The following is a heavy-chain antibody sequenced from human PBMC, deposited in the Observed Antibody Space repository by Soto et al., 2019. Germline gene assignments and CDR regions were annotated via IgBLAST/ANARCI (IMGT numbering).Heavy chain of an antibody. V-gene: IGHV1-3*01. Sequence: GASVKVSCKASGYTFNSYAMHWVRQAPGQRLEWMGWINAGDDNTKYSQKFQGRVTITRDTSASTAYMELSSLRSEDTAMYYCASGYWFDYWGQGTLVTVSS. D-gene: IGHD5-12*01. J-gene: IGHJ4*02. CDR1: GYTFNSYA. CDR2: INAGDDNT. CDR3: ASGYWFDY.